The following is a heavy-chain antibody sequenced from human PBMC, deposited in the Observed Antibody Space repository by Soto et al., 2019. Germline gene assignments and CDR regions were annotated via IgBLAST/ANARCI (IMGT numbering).Heavy chain of an antibody. D-gene: IGHD2-15*01. CDR2: IWYDGSNK. V-gene: IGHV3-33*01. Sequence: AGSLRLSWAVAGLTFSSFGMHWVRQTPGKGLEWGAVIWYDGSNKYNADSVKGRFTISRDKSKNTLYLQMNSLRAEDTAVYYCARDVAGPHAFDFWGQGTMVTVSS. CDR1: GLTFSSFG. CDR3: ARDVAGPHAFDF. J-gene: IGHJ3*01.